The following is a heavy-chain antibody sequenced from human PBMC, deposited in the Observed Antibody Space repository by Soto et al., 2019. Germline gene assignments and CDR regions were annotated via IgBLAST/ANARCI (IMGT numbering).Heavy chain of an antibody. CDR1: GYTFTSYY. CDR2: INPSGGST. Sequence: ASVKVSCKASGYTFTSYYIHWVRQAPGQGLEWMGMINPSGGSTSYAETFQGRVTMTRDTSTTTVYMELSSLRSEDTAVYYCARDCTSTSCYRKHAFDLWGLGTKVTVSS. D-gene: IGHD2-2*01. CDR3: ARDCTSTSCYRKHAFDL. J-gene: IGHJ3*01. V-gene: IGHV1-46*03.